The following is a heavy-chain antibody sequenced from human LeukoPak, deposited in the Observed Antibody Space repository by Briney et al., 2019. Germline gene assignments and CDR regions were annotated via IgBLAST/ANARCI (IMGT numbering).Heavy chain of an antibody. CDR3: ARDPDY. Sequence: GASVKVSCKASGGTFISYAISWVRQAPGQGLEWMGMIYPRDGSTSYAQKFQGRVTVTRDTSTSTVHMELSGLRSEDTAVYYCARDPDYWGQGTLVTVSS. J-gene: IGHJ4*02. V-gene: IGHV1-46*01. CDR1: GGTFISYA. CDR2: IYPRDGST.